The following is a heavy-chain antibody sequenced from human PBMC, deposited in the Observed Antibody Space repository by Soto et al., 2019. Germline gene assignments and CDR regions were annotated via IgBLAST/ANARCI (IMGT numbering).Heavy chain of an antibody. CDR1: GFTLSSYA. Sequence: GGSLRLSCAASGFTLSSYAMSWFRQAPGKGLEWVSSISSSSSYIYYADSVKGRFTISRDNAKNSLYLQMNSLRAEDTAVYYCARDLGVLNYYGMDVWGQGTTVTVSS. CDR2: ISSSSSYI. V-gene: IGHV3-21*01. CDR3: ARDLGVLNYYGMDV. J-gene: IGHJ6*02. D-gene: IGHD2-8*01.